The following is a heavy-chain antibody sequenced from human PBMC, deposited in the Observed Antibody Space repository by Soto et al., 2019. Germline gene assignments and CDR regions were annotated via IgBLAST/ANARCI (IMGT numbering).Heavy chain of an antibody. CDR1: GGTFSSYA. Sequence: SVKVSCKASGGTFSSYAISWVRQAPGQGLEWMGGIIPIFGTANYAQKFQGRVTITADKSTSTAYMELSSLRSEDTAVYYCALIAAAAPVDYWGQGTLVIVSS. CDR2: IIPIFGTA. CDR3: ALIAAAAPVDY. V-gene: IGHV1-69*06. J-gene: IGHJ4*02. D-gene: IGHD6-13*01.